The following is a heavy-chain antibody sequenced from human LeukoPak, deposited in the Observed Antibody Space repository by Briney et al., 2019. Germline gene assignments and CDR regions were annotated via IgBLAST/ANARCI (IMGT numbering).Heavy chain of an antibody. J-gene: IGHJ5*02. V-gene: IGHV4-34*01. Sequence: SETLSLTCDVYGGSFSGYYWSWIRQPPGKGLEWIGEINHSGGTNYSPSLKSRVTISVDTSKNQFSLKLSSVTAADTAVYYCARNRYYYGSGNYGVPNWFDPWGQGTLVTVSS. D-gene: IGHD3-10*01. CDR2: INHSGGT. CDR1: GGSFSGYY. CDR3: ARNRYYYGSGNYGVPNWFDP.